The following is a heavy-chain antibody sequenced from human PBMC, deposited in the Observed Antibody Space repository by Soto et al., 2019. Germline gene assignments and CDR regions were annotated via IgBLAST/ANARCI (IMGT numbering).Heavy chain of an antibody. CDR2: INHSGST. V-gene: IGHV4-4*02. J-gene: IGHJ4*02. D-gene: IGHD2-8*02. CDR1: GVSISSSNW. CDR3: ARDKITGLFDY. Sequence: SETLSLTCAVSGVSISSSNWWSWVRQPPGTGLEWIGEINHSGSTNYNPSLKSRVTISVDTSKNQFSLKLTSVTAADTAVYYCARDKITGLFDYWGQGTLVTVSS.